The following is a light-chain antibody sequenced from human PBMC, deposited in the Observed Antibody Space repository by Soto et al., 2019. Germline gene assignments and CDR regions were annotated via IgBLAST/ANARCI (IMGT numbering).Light chain of an antibody. CDR1: QSLLHSDGKTY. J-gene: IGKJ1*01. CDR3: QQSYSTLWT. Sequence: EIVMTQTPLSLSVTPGQPASISCKSSQSLLHSDGKTYFYWYLQKPGQPPQLLIYEVSNRFSGMPDRFSGSGSGTDFTLTISSLQPEDFATYYCQQSYSTLWTFGQGTKVDIK. CDR2: EVS. V-gene: IGKV2D-29*01.